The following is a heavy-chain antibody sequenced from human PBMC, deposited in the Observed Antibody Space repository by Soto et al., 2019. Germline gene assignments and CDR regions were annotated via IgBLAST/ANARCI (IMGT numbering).Heavy chain of an antibody. CDR2: IYYSGST. CDR3: ARVGYSSTRRLFDS. J-gene: IGHJ5*01. V-gene: IGHV4-59*01. Sequence: SETLSLTCTVSGGSISSYYWSWIRQPPGKGLEWIGYIYYSGSTNYNPSLKSRVTISVDTSKNQFSLKLSSVTAADTAVYYCARVGYSSTRRLFDSWGQGTLVIVSS. D-gene: IGHD6-13*01. CDR1: GGSISSYY.